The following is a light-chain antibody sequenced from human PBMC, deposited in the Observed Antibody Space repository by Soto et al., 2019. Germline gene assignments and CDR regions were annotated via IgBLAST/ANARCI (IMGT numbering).Light chain of an antibody. CDR1: EGLNNF. CDR2: AAS. J-gene: IGKJ1*01. Sequence: AIRLTQSPSSFSASIGDRVTITCRASEGLNNFLAWYQQKPGKAPKVLIYAASTLESGVPSRFSGSGSGTDFTLTISDLQSEDFATYYCQQYYSYPRTFGQGTKVEIK. CDR3: QQYYSYPRT. V-gene: IGKV1-8*01.